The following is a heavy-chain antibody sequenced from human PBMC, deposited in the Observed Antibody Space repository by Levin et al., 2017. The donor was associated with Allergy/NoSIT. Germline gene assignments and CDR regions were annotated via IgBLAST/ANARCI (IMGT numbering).Heavy chain of an antibody. D-gene: IGHD6-13*01. Sequence: SETLSLTCTVSGGSISSSSYYWGWIRQPPGKGLEWIGSIYYSGSTYYNPSLKSRVTISVDTSKNQFSLKLSSVTAADTAVYYCARAGYSSSWYVYYGMDVWGQGTTVTVSS. CDR2: IYYSGST. CDR1: GGSISSSSYY. V-gene: IGHV4-39*07. CDR3: ARAGYSSSWYVYYGMDV. J-gene: IGHJ6*02.